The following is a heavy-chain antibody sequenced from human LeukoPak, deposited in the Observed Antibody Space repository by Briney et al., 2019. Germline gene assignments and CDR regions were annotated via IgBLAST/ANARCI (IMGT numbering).Heavy chain of an antibody. CDR1: GYTFTSYD. CDR3: ARGTRQSPIWFGELSPHDY. J-gene: IGHJ4*02. V-gene: IGHV1-8*01. Sequence: ASVKVSCKASGYTFTSYDINWVRQATGQGLEWMGWMNPNSGNTGYAQKFQGRVTMTRNTSISTAYMELSSLRSEDTAVYYCARGTRQSPIWFGELSPHDYWGQGTLVTVSS. D-gene: IGHD3-10*01. CDR2: MNPNSGNT.